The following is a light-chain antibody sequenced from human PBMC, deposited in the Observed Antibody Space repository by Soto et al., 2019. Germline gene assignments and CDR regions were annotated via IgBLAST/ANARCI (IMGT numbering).Light chain of an antibody. CDR2: SNV. CDR1: SSNIGSNT. Sequence: QTVVTQAPSVSGTPGQRVTISCSGSSSNIGSNTVSWYQQVPGTAPKVLIYSNVQRPSGVPDRFSGSKSGTSASLAIGGLQSEDEADYYCAAWDGSLNGGVFGGGTKLTVL. J-gene: IGLJ3*02. CDR3: AAWDGSLNGGV. V-gene: IGLV1-44*01.